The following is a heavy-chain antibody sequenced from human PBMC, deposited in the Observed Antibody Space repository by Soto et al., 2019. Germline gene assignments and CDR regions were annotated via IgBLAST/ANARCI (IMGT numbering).Heavy chain of an antibody. CDR2: VYHSGGS. CDR1: GVSIHNSHSF. Sequence: TSETLSLTCAVSGVSIHNSHSFWGWIRQPPGKGLEFIGSVYHSGGSYYNPSLKGRVTISVDTSNNQISLRVNSVTAADTAVYYCGRVVEGATRHTDSDSWGQGMLATVSS. CDR3: GRVVEGATRHTDSDS. D-gene: IGHD2-15*01. J-gene: IGHJ5*02. V-gene: IGHV4-39*02.